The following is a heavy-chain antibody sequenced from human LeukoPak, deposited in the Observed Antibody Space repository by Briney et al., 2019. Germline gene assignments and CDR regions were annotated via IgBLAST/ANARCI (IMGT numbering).Heavy chain of an antibody. J-gene: IGHJ4*02. V-gene: IGHV1-18*01. D-gene: IGHD3-22*01. CDR2: ISAYNGNT. CDR1: GYTFTSYG. CDR3: ARGQDSSGYYYATYYFDY. Sequence: ASEKVSCKASGYTFTSYGISWVRQAPGQGLEWMGWISAYNGNTNYAQKLQGRVTMTTDTSTSTAYMELRSLRSDDTAVYYCARGQDSSGYYYATYYFDYWGQGTLVTVSS.